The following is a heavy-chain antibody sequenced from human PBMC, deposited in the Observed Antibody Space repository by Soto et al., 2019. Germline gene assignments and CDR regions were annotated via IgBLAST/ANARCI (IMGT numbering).Heavy chain of an antibody. D-gene: IGHD1-26*01. CDR2: IWYDGSNK. CDR1: GFTFSSYG. CDR3: ARDMAMGAENYYGMDV. Sequence: GGSLRLSCAASGFTFSSYGMHWVRQAPGKGLEWVAVIWYDGSNKYYADSVKGRFTISRDNSKNTLYLQMNSLRAEDTAVYYCARDMAMGAENYYGMDVWGQGTTVTVSS. J-gene: IGHJ6*02. V-gene: IGHV3-33*01.